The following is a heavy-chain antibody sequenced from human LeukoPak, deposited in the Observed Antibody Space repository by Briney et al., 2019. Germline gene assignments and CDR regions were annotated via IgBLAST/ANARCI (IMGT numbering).Heavy chain of an antibody. V-gene: IGHV4-59*11. CDR3: AGETNMIFGVGLGYFDL. CDR1: GGSITSHY. Sequence: SETLSLTCTVSGGSITSHYWSWIRQAPGKGLEWVGHMHSNGRTNYKSSLQSRVTISLDTSRNQFSLKMTSVTAADTAVYFCAGETNMIFGVGLGYFDLWGRGALVTVSS. D-gene: IGHD3/OR15-3a*01. J-gene: IGHJ2*01. CDR2: MHSNGRT.